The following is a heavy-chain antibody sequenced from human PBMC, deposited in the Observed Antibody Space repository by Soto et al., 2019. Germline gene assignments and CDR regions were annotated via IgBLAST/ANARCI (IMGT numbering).Heavy chain of an antibody. CDR3: TSMVPPDS. CDR1: GFTFSNYA. J-gene: IGHJ4*02. Sequence: EVQLLESGGGLVQPGGSLRLSCAASGFTFSNYATSWVRQAPGKGLEWVSAISGSGGRTFYADSVKGRFTISRDNSKSTLYLQMKSLRAEDTAVYYCTSMVPPDSWGQGTLVTVSS. V-gene: IGHV3-23*01. CDR2: ISGSGGRT. D-gene: IGHD5-18*01.